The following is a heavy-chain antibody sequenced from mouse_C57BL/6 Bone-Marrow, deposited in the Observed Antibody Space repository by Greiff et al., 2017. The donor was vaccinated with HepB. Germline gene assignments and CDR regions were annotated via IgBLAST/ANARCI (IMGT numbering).Heavy chain of an antibody. CDR3: ARKENYYGSRSFDY. Sequence: EVQLQQSGPELVKPGASVKIPCKASGYTFTDYYMDWVKQSHGKSLEWIGDINPNNGGTIYNQKFKGKATLTVDKSSSTAYMELRSLTSEDTAVYYCARKENYYGSRSFDYWGQGTTLTVSS. V-gene: IGHV1-18*01. D-gene: IGHD1-1*01. CDR2: INPNNGGT. J-gene: IGHJ2*01. CDR1: GYTFTDYY.